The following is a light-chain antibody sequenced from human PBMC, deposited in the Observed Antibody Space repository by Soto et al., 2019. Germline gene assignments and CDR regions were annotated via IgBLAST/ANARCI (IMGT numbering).Light chain of an antibody. Sequence: EIVMTQSPATLSVSPGERVTLSCRASQSVGSNLAWYQKKPGQAPRLLIYSATTRATGIPARFSGSGSGTEFTLTISSLQSEDFGVYYCQQYYKRWTFGQGTKVHIK. V-gene: IGKV3-15*01. J-gene: IGKJ1*01. CDR3: QQYYKRWT. CDR1: QSVGSN. CDR2: SAT.